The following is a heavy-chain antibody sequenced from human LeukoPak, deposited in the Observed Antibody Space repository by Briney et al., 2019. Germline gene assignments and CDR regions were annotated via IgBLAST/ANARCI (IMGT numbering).Heavy chain of an antibody. J-gene: IGHJ4*02. Sequence: GGSLRLSCAASGFTFSSYEMNWVRQAPGKGLEWVSYISSSGSTIYYADSVKGRFTISRDNAKNSLYLQMNSLRAEDTALYYCXXGGVLXFLEWSAPFDYXGQGTLVTVSS. CDR3: XXGGVLXFLEWSAPFDY. CDR2: ISSSGSTI. D-gene: IGHD3-3*01. CDR1: GFTFSSYE. V-gene: IGHV3-48*03.